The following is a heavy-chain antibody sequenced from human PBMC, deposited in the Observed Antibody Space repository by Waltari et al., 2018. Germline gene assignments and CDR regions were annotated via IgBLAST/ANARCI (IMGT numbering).Heavy chain of an antibody. CDR3: ARRSPYSSFDY. V-gene: IGHV1-18*01. Sequence: QVQLVQSGAEVKKPGASVKVSCKASGYSFDSYGISWVRQAPGKGLEWMGWFNPDNGDGNYAQKFQGRVTMTTDSSTSTAHMELRSLGSDDTAVYYCARRSPYSSFDYWGQGTLVTVSS. CDR1: GYSFDSYG. J-gene: IGHJ4*02. D-gene: IGHD3-22*01. CDR2: FNPDNGDG.